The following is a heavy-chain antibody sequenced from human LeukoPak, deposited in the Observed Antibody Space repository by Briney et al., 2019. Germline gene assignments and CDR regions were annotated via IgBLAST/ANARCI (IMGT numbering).Heavy chain of an antibody. V-gene: IGHV1-2*02. Sequence: ASVKVSCKASGYTFTGYYMHWVRPAPGQGLEWMGWINPNSGGTNYAQKFQGRVTMNRDTSISTAYMELSRLRSDDTAVYYCARLPSYWELTDYWGQGTLITVSS. D-gene: IGHD1-26*01. CDR2: INPNSGGT. CDR3: ARLPSYWELTDY. J-gene: IGHJ4*02. CDR1: GYTFTGYY.